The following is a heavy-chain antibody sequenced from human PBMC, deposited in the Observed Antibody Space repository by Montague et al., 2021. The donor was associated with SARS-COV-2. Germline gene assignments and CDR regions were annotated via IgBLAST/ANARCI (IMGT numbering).Heavy chain of an antibody. CDR2: IHHTGST. D-gene: IGHD3-10*01. CDR3: ARKGSGGSGRAY. V-gene: IGHV4-4*02. Sequence: SETLSLTCAVYGDSISTDNWCTWDRLPPEKRLGWVGVIHHTGSTKYKPSLKSRVSMSVDKSWHQCSLRLTSVTAADTAIYYCARKGSGGSGRAYWGQGTLVTVSS. J-gene: IGHJ4*02. CDR1: GDSISTDNW.